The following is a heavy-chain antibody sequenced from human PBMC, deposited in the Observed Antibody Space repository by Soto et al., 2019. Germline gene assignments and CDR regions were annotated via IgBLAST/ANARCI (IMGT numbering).Heavy chain of an antibody. V-gene: IGHV4-59*01. J-gene: IGHJ5*02. CDR1: GGSITSYN. D-gene: IGHD1-20*01. CDR3: ARRAVLAVTVSLDNWLDP. CDR2: VYNSGST. Sequence: QVQLQESGPGLVKPSETLSLTCTVSGGSITSYNWNWLRQPPGKALEWIGYVYNSGSTNYNPSPKSRFTIPVDTAKNQLSLKVNSVTAPDTAVYSCARRAVLAVTVSLDNWLDPWGQGNFVTVSP.